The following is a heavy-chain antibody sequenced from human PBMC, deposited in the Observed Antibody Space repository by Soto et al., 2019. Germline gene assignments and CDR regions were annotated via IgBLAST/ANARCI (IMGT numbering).Heavy chain of an antibody. J-gene: IGHJ6*02. CDR1: GFTFSSYG. D-gene: IGHD3-10*01. V-gene: IGHV3-33*01. CDR2: IWYDGSNK. Sequence: QVQLVESGGGVVQPGRSLRLSCAASGFTFSSYGMHWVRQAPGKGLEWVAVIWYDGSNKYYADSVKGRFTISRDNSKNTLYLQMNSLRAEDTAVYYCARGPVAVRGAPGYGMDVWGQGTTVTVSS. CDR3: ARGPVAVRGAPGYGMDV.